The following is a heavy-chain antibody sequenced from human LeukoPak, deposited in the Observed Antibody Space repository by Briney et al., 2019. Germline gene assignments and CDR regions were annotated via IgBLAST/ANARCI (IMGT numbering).Heavy chain of an antibody. V-gene: IGHV3-21*01. Sequence: GGSLRLSCAASGFTFSSYSMNWVRQAPGKGLEWVSSISSSSYIYYADSVKGRFTISRDNAKNSLYLQMNSLRAEDTAVYYCARDLRGVVITSEFDYWGQGTLVTVSS. CDR3: ARDLRGVVITSEFDY. CDR1: GFTFSSYS. D-gene: IGHD3-3*01. CDR2: ISSSSYI. J-gene: IGHJ4*02.